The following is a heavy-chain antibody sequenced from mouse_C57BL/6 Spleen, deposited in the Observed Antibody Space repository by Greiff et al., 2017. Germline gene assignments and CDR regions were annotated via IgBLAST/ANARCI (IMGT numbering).Heavy chain of an antibody. CDR1: GYTFTSYG. Sequence: LQESGAELARPGASVKLSCKASGYTFTSYGISWVKQRTGQGLEWIGEIYPRSGNTYYNEKFKGKATLTADKSSSTAYMELRSLTSEDSAVYFCARGYYGNYENYAMDYWGQGTSVTVSS. J-gene: IGHJ4*01. D-gene: IGHD2-1*01. V-gene: IGHV1-81*01. CDR3: ARGYYGNYENYAMDY. CDR2: IYPRSGNT.